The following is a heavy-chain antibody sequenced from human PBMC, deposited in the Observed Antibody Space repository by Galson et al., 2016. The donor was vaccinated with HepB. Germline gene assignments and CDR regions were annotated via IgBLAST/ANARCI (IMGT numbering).Heavy chain of an antibody. J-gene: IGHJ6*02. CDR2: INHRGST. CDR3: ARFVRRGYFSYGMDV. D-gene: IGHD3-10*01. CDR1: GGSLSYYY. V-gene: IGHV4-34*01. Sequence: SETLSLTCGVSGGSLSYYYWSWIRQPPGKGLEWIGEINHRGSTTYSPSLKSRVTISVDTSNNHFSLKLSSVTAADTAVYYCARFVRRGYFSYGMDVWGQGTTVTVSS.